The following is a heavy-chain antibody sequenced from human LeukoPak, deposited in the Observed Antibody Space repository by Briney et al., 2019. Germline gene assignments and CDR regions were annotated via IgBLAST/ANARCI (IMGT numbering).Heavy chain of an antibody. Sequence: PSQTLSLTCTVSGGSISSGSYYWSWIRQPAGKGLEWIGRIYTSGSTNYNPSLKSRVTISVDTSKNQFSLKLSSVTAADTAVYYCATYNYDFWSGYYIGAFDIWGQGTMVTVSS. CDR3: ATYNYDFWSGYYIGAFDI. J-gene: IGHJ3*02. CDR2: IYTSGST. V-gene: IGHV4-61*02. D-gene: IGHD3-3*01. CDR1: GGSISSGSYY.